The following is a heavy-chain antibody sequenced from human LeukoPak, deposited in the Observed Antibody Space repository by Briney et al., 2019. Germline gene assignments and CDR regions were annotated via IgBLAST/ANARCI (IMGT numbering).Heavy chain of an antibody. CDR2: IGTAGDT. D-gene: IGHD3-22*01. Sequence: GGSLRLSCAASRFTFSIYDMQWVREATGKGLEWVSAIGTAGDTFYPGSVKGRFTISRENAKTSLYLQMPSLRAGDTAVYYCARALRYDSSGPTDAFDIWGQGTMVTVSS. J-gene: IGHJ3*02. CDR1: RFTFSIYD. CDR3: ARALRYDSSGPTDAFDI. V-gene: IGHV3-13*01.